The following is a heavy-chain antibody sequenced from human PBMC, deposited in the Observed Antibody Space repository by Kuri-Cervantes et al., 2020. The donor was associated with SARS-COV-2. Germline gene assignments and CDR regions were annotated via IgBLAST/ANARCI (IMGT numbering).Heavy chain of an antibody. Sequence: GSLRLSCAVYGGSFSGYYWSWIRQPPGKGLEWIGEINHSGSTNYNPSLKSRVTISVDTSKNQFSLKLSSVTAADTAVYYCASQYYDILTGYYQGLRGWFDPWGQGTLVTVSS. D-gene: IGHD3-9*01. V-gene: IGHV4-34*01. CDR2: INHSGST. J-gene: IGHJ5*02. CDR1: GGSFSGYY. CDR3: ASQYYDILTGYYQGLRGWFDP.